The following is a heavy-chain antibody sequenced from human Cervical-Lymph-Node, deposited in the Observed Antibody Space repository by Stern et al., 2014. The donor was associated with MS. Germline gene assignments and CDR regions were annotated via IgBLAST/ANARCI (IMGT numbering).Heavy chain of an antibody. CDR3: ARDSYDSSGYYAYFDY. D-gene: IGHD3-22*01. Sequence: EVHLVESGGGLVEPGGSLGLSCAASGLTFSIYSMNWVRQAPGAGLEWVSSIRRSGSHIYHTHSVKGRFPVSRDNAKNSLYMQMNSLRAEDTAVYYCARDSYDSSGYYAYFDYWGQGTLFSVSS. CDR1: GLTFSIYS. J-gene: IGHJ4*02. CDR2: IRRSGSHI. V-gene: IGHV3-21*01.